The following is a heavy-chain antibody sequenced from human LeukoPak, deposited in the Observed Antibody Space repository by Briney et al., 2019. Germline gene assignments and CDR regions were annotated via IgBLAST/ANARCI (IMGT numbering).Heavy chain of an antibody. Sequence: SVKVSCKASGGTFSSYTISWVRQAPGHGLEWMGRIIPILGIANYAQKFQGRVTITADKSTSTAYMELSSLRSEDTAVYYCARESGYEGGWFDPWGQGTLVTVSS. CDR3: ARESGYEGGWFDP. D-gene: IGHD5-12*01. J-gene: IGHJ5*02. V-gene: IGHV1-69*04. CDR2: IIPILGIA. CDR1: GGTFSSYT.